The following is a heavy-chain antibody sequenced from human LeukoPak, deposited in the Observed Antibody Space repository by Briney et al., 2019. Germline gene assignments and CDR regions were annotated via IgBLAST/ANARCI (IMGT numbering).Heavy chain of an antibody. D-gene: IGHD1-20*01. CDR2: IYPGDSDT. V-gene: IGHV5-51*01. CDR1: GYTFVTYC. J-gene: IGHJ4*02. Sequence: GESLKISCKGSGYTFVTYCIAWVRQMPGKGLEWMGSIYPGDSDTTYSPSFQGQVTISADKSISTAYLQWSSLKASDTAIYFCARLGLTGTALYYFEYWGQGTLVTVSS. CDR3: ARLGLTGTALYYFEY.